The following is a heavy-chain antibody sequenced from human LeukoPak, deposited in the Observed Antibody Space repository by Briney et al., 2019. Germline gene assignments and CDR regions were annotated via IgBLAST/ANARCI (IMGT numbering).Heavy chain of an antibody. CDR2: IYSDGST. J-gene: IGHJ4*02. CDR1: GFTFNNYA. V-gene: IGHV3-66*01. Sequence: PGGSLRLSCAASGFTFNNYAMSWVRQAPGKGLEWVSVIYSDGSTYYADSVKGRFTISRDNAKNTLYLQMNSLRAEDTAVYYCARDLGYDWNDYWGQGTLVTVSS. CDR3: ARDLGYDWNDY. D-gene: IGHD5-12*01.